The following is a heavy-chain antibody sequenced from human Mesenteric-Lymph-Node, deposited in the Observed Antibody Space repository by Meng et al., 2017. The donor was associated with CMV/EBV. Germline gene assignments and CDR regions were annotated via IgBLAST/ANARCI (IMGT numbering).Heavy chain of an antibody. CDR1: GFTFSSFS. Sequence: GESLKISCAASGFTFSSFSMNWVRQAPGKGLEWVSYISSSSSTIYYADSVKGRFTISRDNAKNSLYLQMNSLRAEDTALYHCARSGCSGGSCYTQDWFDPWGQGTLVTVSS. J-gene: IGHJ5*02. V-gene: IGHV3-48*04. CDR3: ARSGCSGGSCYTQDWFDP. D-gene: IGHD2-15*01. CDR2: ISSSSSTI.